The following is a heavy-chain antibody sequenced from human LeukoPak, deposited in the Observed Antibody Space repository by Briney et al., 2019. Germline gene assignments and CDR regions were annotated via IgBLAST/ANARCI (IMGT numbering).Heavy chain of an antibody. CDR2: INPNSGGT. CDR1: GGTFSSYA. D-gene: IGHD6-6*01. CDR3: AREKSIAARHFDY. V-gene: IGHV1-2*02. J-gene: IGHJ4*02. Sequence: GSSVKVSCKASGGTFSSYAISWVRRAPGQGLEWMGWINPNSGGTNYAQKFQGRVTMTRDTSISTAYMELSRLRSDDTAVYYCAREKSIAARHFDYWGQGTLVTVSS.